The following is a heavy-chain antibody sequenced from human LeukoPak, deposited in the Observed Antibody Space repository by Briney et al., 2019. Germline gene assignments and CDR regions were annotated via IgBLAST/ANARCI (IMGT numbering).Heavy chain of an antibody. Sequence: SETLSLTCTVSGGSINSSSYYWGWIRQPPGKGLEWIGSIYYSGSTYYNPSLKSRVTISVDTSKIQISLKLNSVTAADTAVYYCARLRDYYYNYMDVWGKGTTVTISS. CDR2: IYYSGST. CDR1: GGSINSSSYY. J-gene: IGHJ6*03. V-gene: IGHV4-39*01. CDR3: ARLRDYYYNYMDV.